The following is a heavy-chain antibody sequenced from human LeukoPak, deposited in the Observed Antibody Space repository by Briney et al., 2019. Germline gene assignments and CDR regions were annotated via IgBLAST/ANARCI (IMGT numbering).Heavy chain of an antibody. CDR3: ARERDIVVVPAALDY. CDR1: GFTFISYS. J-gene: IGHJ4*02. CDR2: ISSSSSYI. Sequence: GGSLRLSCAASGFTFISYSMNWVRQAPGKGLEWVSSISSSSSYIYYADSVKGRFTISRDNAKNSLYLQMNSLRAEDTAVYYCARERDIVVVPAALDYWGQGTLVTVSS. D-gene: IGHD2-2*01. V-gene: IGHV3-21*01.